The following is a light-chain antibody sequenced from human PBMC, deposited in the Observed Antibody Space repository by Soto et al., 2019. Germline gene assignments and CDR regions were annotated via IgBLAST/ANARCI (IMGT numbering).Light chain of an antibody. CDR3: SSYSSNTTHYV. CDR2: EVT. Sequence: QSVLTQPASVSGSPGQSISISCTGTSSDVGGFDYVSWYQQYPGNAPKLIIFEVTNRPSGISIRFSGSKSGNTASLTISGLQTEDEADYYCSSYSSNTTHYVFGTGTKVTVL. CDR1: SSDVGGFDY. J-gene: IGLJ1*01. V-gene: IGLV2-14*01.